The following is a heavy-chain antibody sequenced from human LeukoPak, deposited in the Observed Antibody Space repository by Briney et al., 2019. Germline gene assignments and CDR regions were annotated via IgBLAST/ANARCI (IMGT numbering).Heavy chain of an antibody. Sequence: PSETLSLTCAVYGGSFSGYYWSWIRQPPGKGLEWIGEINHSGSTNYNPSLKSRVTISVDTSKNQFSLKLSSVTAADTAVYYCAREIIAAAGPFDPWGQGTLVTVSS. V-gene: IGHV4-34*01. D-gene: IGHD6-13*01. J-gene: IGHJ5*02. CDR1: GGSFSGYY. CDR2: INHSGST. CDR3: AREIIAAAGPFDP.